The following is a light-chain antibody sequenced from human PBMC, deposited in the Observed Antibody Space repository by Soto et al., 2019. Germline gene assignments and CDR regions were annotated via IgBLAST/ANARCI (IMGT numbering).Light chain of an antibody. V-gene: IGLV1-40*01. Sequence: QSVLTQPPSVSGAPGQRVTISCTGSSSNIGAGYPVHWYQQLPGTAPKLLVAGNRPSGVPDRFSVSKSGASASLAITGLQAEDEADYYCSSYAGSNNLYVFGAGTKVTVL. CDR1: SSNIGAGYP. CDR3: SSYAGSNNLYV. J-gene: IGLJ1*01. CDR2: G.